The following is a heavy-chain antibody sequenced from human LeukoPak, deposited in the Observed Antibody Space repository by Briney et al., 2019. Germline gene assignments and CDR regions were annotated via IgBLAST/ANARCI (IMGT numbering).Heavy chain of an antibody. CDR3: ARRSGSPINNWFDP. CDR2: IWYDGSNK. Sequence: GRSLRLSCAASGFTFSSYGMHWVRQAPGKGLERVAVIWYDGSNKYYADSVKGRFTISRDNSKNTLYLQMNSLRAEDTAVYYCARRSGSPINNWFDPWGQGTLVTVSS. CDR1: GFTFSSYG. V-gene: IGHV3-33*01. J-gene: IGHJ5*02. D-gene: IGHD1-26*01.